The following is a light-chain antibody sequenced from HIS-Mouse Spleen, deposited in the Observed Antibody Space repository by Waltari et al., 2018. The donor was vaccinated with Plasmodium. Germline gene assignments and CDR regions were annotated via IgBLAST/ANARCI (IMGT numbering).Light chain of an antibody. CDR1: QSVGSN. CDR2: CAS. J-gene: IGKJ3*01. Sequence: EIVMTQSPATLSVSPGERATLSCRASQSVGSNLAWYQQKPGQAPRPLLYCASPRATGIPARFSGSGSGTEFTLTISSLQSEDFAVYYCQQYNNWSVTFGPGTKVDIK. CDR3: QQYNNWSVT. V-gene: IGKV3-15*01.